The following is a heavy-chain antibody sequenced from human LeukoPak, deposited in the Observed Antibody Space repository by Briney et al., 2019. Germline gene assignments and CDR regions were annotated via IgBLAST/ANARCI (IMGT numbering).Heavy chain of an antibody. V-gene: IGHV3-21*04. CDR3: ARGTYWSPLDFDY. J-gene: IGHJ4*02. Sequence: GGSLRLSCAASGFTFSTYHMHWVRQAPGKGLEWVSTISSSGDSFKYYADSVKGRFTVSRDNAQNSLYLQMDSLRAGDTAVYYCARGTYWSPLDFDYWGQGTLVTVSS. CDR1: GFTFSTYH. D-gene: IGHD3-3*01. CDR2: ISSSGDSFK.